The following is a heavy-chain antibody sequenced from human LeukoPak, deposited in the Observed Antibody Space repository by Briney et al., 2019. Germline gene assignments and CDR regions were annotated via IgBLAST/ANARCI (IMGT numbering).Heavy chain of an antibody. Sequence: SETLSLTCAVYGGSFSGYYWSWVRHPPGKGLEWIGEINDSGSTNYNPSLKSRVTISVDTSKNQFSLKLSSVTARAPAVYSCARGWYVTWSGILVWFDPWGHGTLVTVSS. CDR2: INDSGST. CDR1: GGSFSGYY. V-gene: IGHV4-34*01. D-gene: IGHD3-3*01. CDR3: ARGWYVTWSGILVWFDP. J-gene: IGHJ5*02.